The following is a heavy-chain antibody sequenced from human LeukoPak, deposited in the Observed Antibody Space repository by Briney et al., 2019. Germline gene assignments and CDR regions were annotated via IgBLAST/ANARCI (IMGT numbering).Heavy chain of an antibody. Sequence: ASVKVSCKASVYTFTNYGILCVRQAPGQGLEWMGWIGGYNGNTNYAQRVQGRVTMTTETSTSTAYMELRSLRSDDTAVYYCARDKSAYSDTSGPGGFLDYWGQGTLVTVSS. D-gene: IGHD3-22*01. J-gene: IGHJ4*02. V-gene: IGHV1-18*01. CDR1: VYTFTNYG. CDR2: IGGYNGNT. CDR3: ARDKSAYSDTSGPGGFLDY.